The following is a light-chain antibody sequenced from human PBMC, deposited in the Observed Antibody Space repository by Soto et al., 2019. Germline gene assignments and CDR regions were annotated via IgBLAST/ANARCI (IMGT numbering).Light chain of an antibody. CDR1: QSVYSN. CDR2: GAS. Sequence: ELVMTQSPATLSVSTGERATLSCRASQSVYSNLAWYQEKPGQAPRLLIYGASTRATGVPARFTGSGSGTEFTLTISRLESEDLAVYYCQQCGSSPWTFGQRSKA. J-gene: IGKJ1*01. CDR3: QQCGSSPWT. V-gene: IGKV3-15*01.